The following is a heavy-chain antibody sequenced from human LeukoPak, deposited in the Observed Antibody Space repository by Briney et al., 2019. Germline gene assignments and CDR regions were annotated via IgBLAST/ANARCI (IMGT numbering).Heavy chain of an antibody. D-gene: IGHD3-3*02. J-gene: IGHJ4*02. CDR2: ISSSSGYT. Sequence: MNWVRQAPGKGLEWVSSISSSSGYTYYADSVKGRFTISRDNSKNSLYLQMNSLRAEDTAVYYCASGLHFWSGYLHDYYFDYWGQGTLVTVSS. CDR3: ASGLHFWSGYLHDYYFDY. V-gene: IGHV3-21*01.